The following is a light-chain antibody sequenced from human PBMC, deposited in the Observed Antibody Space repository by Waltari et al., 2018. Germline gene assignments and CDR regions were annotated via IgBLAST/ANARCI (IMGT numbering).Light chain of an antibody. J-gene: IGKJ1*01. CDR3: HQYQRSPT. Sequence: VLTQSPGTLSLSPGERATLSCRASQSLSNGYLAWYQHRPGQAPRLLIHGSSHRATDIPDRFSGSGYGTDFSLTISSLDPEDFAVYYCHQYQRSPTFGHGTKV. CDR2: GSS. V-gene: IGKV3-20*01. CDR1: QSLSNGY.